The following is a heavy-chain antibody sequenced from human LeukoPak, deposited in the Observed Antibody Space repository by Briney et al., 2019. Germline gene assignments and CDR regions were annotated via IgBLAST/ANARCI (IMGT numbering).Heavy chain of an antibody. CDR1: GFTFISHA. V-gene: IGHV3-23*01. J-gene: IGHJ4*02. D-gene: IGHD3-3*01. CDR2: ISGSGATT. Sequence: GGSLRLSCRVSGFTFISHAMSWVRQAPGKGLEWVSGISGSGATTYYAESVKGRFTISRDNSKYTLYVQMNSLRAEDTAVYYCAKDRFDFWSAIPYDYWGQGTLVTVSS. CDR3: AKDRFDFWSAIPYDY.